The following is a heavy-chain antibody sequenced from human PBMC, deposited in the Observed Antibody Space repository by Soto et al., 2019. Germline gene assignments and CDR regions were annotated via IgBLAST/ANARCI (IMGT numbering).Heavy chain of an antibody. Sequence: SETLSLTCDVSSSPGAAGQYWGWIRQPPGKGLEWLGCFHESGPTHYRPSLKSRLAISVDLSRGQVSLSLTSVTAADTARYYCINSRGLSRADSWGRGIVVTVSS. CDR2: FHESGPT. D-gene: IGHD3-10*01. CDR3: INSRGLSRADS. CDR1: SSPGAAGQY. J-gene: IGHJ5*01. V-gene: IGHV4-38-2*01.